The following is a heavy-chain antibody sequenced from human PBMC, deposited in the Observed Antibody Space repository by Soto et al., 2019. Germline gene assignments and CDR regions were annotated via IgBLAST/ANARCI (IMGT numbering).Heavy chain of an antibody. CDR3: AKVVRSSCWYGGDYYYGMDV. CDR1: GFTFSSYG. Sequence: QVQLVESGGGVVQPGRSLRLSCAASGFTFSSYGMHWVRQAPGKGLEWVAVISYDGSNKYYADSVKGRFTISRDNSKNTLYLQMNSLRAEDTAVYYCAKVVRSSCWYGGDYYYGMDVW. V-gene: IGHV3-30*18. CDR2: ISYDGSNK. D-gene: IGHD6-13*01. J-gene: IGHJ6*01.